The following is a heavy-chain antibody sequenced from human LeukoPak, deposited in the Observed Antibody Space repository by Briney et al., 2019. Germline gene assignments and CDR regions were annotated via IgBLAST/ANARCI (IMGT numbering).Heavy chain of an antibody. V-gene: IGHV3-30*03. CDR1: GFTFSSYG. Sequence: PGGSLRLSCAASGFTFSSYGMHWVRQAPGKGLEWVAVISYDGSNKYYADSVKGRFTISRDNSKNTLYLQMNSLRAEDTAVYYCARVLDTAMVLDAFDIWGQGTMVTVSS. CDR3: ARVLDTAMVLDAFDI. CDR2: ISYDGSNK. J-gene: IGHJ3*02. D-gene: IGHD5-18*01.